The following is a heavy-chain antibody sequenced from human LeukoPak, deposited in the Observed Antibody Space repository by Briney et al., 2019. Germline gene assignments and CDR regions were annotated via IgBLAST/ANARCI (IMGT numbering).Heavy chain of an antibody. CDR2: INPSSAGT. D-gene: IGHD2-2*01. CDR3: ARSTYCSSSSYYGLDD. Sequence: ASVKVSCKASGYTFTGYYIHWVRQAPGQGLEWMGWINPSSAGTSYAQKFQGRVTMVRDTSITTAYMELSSLRSDDTAVYYCARSTYCSSSSYYGLDDWGQGTTVTVSS. J-gene: IGHJ6*02. V-gene: IGHV1-2*02. CDR1: GYTFTGYY.